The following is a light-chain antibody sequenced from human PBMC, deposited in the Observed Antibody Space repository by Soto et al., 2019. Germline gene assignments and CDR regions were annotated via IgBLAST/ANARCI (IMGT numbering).Light chain of an antibody. CDR3: QQYKDYTYT. V-gene: IGKV1-5*01. Sequence: IQMTQSPSSLSASVGDRVTMTCRASQRVDRWLAWYQQKPGQAPKLLISDASTLESGVPSRFSGSGSVTEFTLTITSLQPDDFATYYCQQYKDYTYTFGQGTKVDIK. CDR1: QRVDRW. J-gene: IGKJ1*01. CDR2: DAS.